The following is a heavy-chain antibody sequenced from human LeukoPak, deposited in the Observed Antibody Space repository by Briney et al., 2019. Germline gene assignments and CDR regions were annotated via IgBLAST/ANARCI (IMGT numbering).Heavy chain of an antibody. CDR2: IYYSGST. Sequence: SETLSLTCTVSGGSISSSSYYWGWIRQPPGKGLEWIGSIYYSGSTYYNPSLKSRVTISVDTSKNQFSLKLSSVTAADTDVYYCARHLGDPSYGRTDFDYWGQGTLVTVSS. D-gene: IGHD5-18*01. J-gene: IGHJ4*02. V-gene: IGHV4-39*01. CDR1: GGSISSSSYY. CDR3: ARHLGDPSYGRTDFDY.